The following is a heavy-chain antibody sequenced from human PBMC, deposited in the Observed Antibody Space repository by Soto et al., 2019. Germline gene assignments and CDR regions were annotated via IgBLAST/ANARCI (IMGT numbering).Heavy chain of an antibody. Sequence: KLSETLSLTCTVSGGSISSSSWSWIRQPPGRGLEWIGYIYNNGRTDYNPSLKSRVTISVDTSKNHFSLKLSSVTPADTAVYYCARARFCTSTSCYHYFDFWGQGTLVTVS. CDR1: GGSISSSS. CDR2: IYNNGRT. D-gene: IGHD2-2*01. CDR3: ARARFCTSTSCYHYFDF. J-gene: IGHJ4*02. V-gene: IGHV4-59*01.